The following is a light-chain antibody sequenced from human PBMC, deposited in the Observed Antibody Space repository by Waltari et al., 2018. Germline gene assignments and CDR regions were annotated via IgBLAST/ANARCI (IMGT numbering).Light chain of an antibody. J-gene: IGKJ4*01. V-gene: IGKV1-39*01. Sequence: DIEMTQFPASLSASLGETITITCRASQSIRTYLNWYQQVPWKAPKLLIYGASYLQNGVSARFTGSGSGTDFTLTISSLQPEDFATYYCQQSHSTPQLTFGGGTKVEIK. CDR1: QSIRTY. CDR3: QQSHSTPQLT. CDR2: GAS.